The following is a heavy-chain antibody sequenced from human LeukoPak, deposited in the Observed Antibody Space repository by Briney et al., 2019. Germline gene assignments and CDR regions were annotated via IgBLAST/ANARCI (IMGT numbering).Heavy chain of an antibody. Sequence: GGSLRLSCVASGFTFSSYWTHWVRQAPGKGLVWVSRISSDGSSTSYADSVKGRFTISRDNAKNTVYLEMNSLRAEDTAVYYCARAWDVWGKGTTVTISS. J-gene: IGHJ6*04. CDR1: GFTFSSYW. V-gene: IGHV3-74*01. CDR3: ARAWDV. CDR2: ISSDGSST.